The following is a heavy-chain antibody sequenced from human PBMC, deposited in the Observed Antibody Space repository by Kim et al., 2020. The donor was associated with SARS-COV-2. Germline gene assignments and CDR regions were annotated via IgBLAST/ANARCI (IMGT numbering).Heavy chain of an antibody. V-gene: IGHV3-23*01. CDR1: GFTFDTYA. CDR3: AKMVIMDGYNYFYYYAMDV. D-gene: IGHD2-21*01. CDR2: ISGGAVNK. J-gene: IGHJ6*02. Sequence: GGSLRLSCVASGFTFDTYAMSWVRQAPGKGLEWVSVISGGAVNKFYADSVRGRFTISRDNSNNMLYLQMNSLRDEDTALYYCAKMVIMDGYNYFYYYAMDVGGQGTTVPVSS.